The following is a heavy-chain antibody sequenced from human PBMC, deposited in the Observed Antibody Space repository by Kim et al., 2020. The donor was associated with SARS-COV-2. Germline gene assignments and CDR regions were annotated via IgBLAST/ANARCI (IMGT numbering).Heavy chain of an antibody. D-gene: IGHD1-1*01. CDR1: GGSFSGYY. CDR2: INHSGST. J-gene: IGHJ3*02. Sequence: SETLSLTCAVYGGSFSGYYWSWIRQPPGKGLEWIGEINHSGSTNYNPSLKSRVTISVDTSKNQFSLKLSSVTAADTAVYYCARGRVDWNDAAFDIWGQGTMVTVSS. V-gene: IGHV4-34*01. CDR3: ARGRVDWNDAAFDI.